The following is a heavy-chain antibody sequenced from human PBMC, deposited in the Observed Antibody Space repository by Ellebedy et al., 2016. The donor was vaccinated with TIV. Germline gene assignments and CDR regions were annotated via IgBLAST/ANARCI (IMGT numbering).Heavy chain of an antibody. J-gene: IGHJ5*02. V-gene: IGHV4-59*05. Sequence: GSLRLSCTVSGGSITTYFWSWIRQPPGKGLEWIGSIYYSGNTDYNPSLKSRVTISVDTSKNQFSLKLNSVTAADTAVYYCARHPPTYNWVDPWGQGTLVTVSS. CDR1: GGSITTYF. CDR2: IYYSGNT. CDR3: ARHPPTYNWVDP.